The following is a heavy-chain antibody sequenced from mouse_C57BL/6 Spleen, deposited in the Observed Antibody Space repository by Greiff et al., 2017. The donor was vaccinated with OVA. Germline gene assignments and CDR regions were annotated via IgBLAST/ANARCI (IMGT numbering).Heavy chain of an antibody. Sequence: QVQLQQPGAELVRPGSSVKLSCKASGYTFTSYWMDWVKQRPGQGLEWIGNIYPSDSETHYNQKFKDKATLTVDKSSSTAYMQLSSLTSEDSAVYYCARRLLGAMDYWGQGTSVTVSS. D-gene: IGHD3-2*02. J-gene: IGHJ4*01. V-gene: IGHV1-61*01. CDR2: IYPSDSET. CDR1: GYTFTSYW. CDR3: ARRLLGAMDY.